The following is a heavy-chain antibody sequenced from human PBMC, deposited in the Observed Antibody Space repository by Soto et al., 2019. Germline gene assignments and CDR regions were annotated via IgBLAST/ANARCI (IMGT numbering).Heavy chain of an antibody. CDR2: SSPRGDTI. CDR3: AKGPHTNVGWPYYFES. CDR1: GFSLANYP. J-gene: IGHJ4*02. Sequence: QPGGSLRLSCVASGFSLANYPMNWVRQTPGKGLEWISYSSPRGDTIYYADSVEDRFTISRDNARNSLSLHMSSLRDEDSALYYCAKGPHTNVGWPYYFESWGQGVPVTVSS. V-gene: IGHV3-48*02. D-gene: IGHD6-19*01.